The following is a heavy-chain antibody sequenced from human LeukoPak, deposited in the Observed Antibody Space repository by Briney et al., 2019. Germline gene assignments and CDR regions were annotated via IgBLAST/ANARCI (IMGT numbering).Heavy chain of an antibody. CDR3: ARGPQLTYFYYMDV. V-gene: IGHV3-53*01. CDR2: IYSGGST. D-gene: IGHD5-24*01. Sequence: GGSLRLSCAASGFTVSSNYMSWVRQAPGKGLEWVSVIYSGGSTYYADSVKGRFTISRDNSKNTLYLQMNSLRAEDTAVYYCARGPQLTYFYYMDVWGKGTTVTVSS. CDR1: GFTVSSNY. J-gene: IGHJ6*03.